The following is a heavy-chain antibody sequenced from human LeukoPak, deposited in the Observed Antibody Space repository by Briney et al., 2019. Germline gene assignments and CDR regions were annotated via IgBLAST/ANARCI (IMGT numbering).Heavy chain of an antibody. CDR3: ARASRSSSWYRIARNNWFDP. J-gene: IGHJ5*02. D-gene: IGHD6-13*01. CDR1: GGSFSGYY. CDR2: INHSGST. Sequence: SETLSLTCAVYGGSFSGYYGSWIRQPPGKGLEWIGEINHSGSTNYNPSLKSRVTISVDTSKNQFSLKLSSVTAADTAVYHCARASRSSSWYRIARNNWFDPGGQGTLVTVSS. V-gene: IGHV4-34*01.